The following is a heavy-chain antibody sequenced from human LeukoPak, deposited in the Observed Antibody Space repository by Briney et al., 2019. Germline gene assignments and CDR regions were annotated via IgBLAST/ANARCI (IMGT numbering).Heavy chain of an antibody. Sequence: ASVKVSCKASGYTFTGYYMHWVRQAPGQGLEWMGWIKPSSGGTNYAQNFQGRVSMTRDTSISACYMELSRLRSDDTAVYYCARAGLWDYSDSSGYHNAAFDVWGQGTMVTVSS. CDR1: GYTFTGYY. J-gene: IGHJ3*01. CDR2: IKPSSGGT. V-gene: IGHV1-2*02. CDR3: ARAGLWDYSDSSGYHNAAFDV. D-gene: IGHD3-22*01.